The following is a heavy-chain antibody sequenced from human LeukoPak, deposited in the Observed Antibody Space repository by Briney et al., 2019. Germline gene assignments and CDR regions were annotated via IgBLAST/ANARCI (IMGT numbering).Heavy chain of an antibody. CDR2: ISGSGGSI. CDR1: GFTFSSYA. Sequence: GGSLRLSCAASGFTFSSYAMSWVRQAPGKGLEWVSAISGSGGSIYYADSVKGRFTISRDNSKNTLYLQMNSLRAEDTAVYYCAKDPYSNYRGYYFDYWGQGTLVTVSS. J-gene: IGHJ4*02. D-gene: IGHD4-11*01. V-gene: IGHV3-23*01. CDR3: AKDPYSNYRGYYFDY.